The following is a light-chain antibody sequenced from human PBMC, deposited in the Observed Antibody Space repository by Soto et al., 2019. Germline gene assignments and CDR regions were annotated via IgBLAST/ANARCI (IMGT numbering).Light chain of an antibody. V-gene: IGKV1-9*01. J-gene: IGKJ5*01. CDR1: QGISSY. Sequence: DIQLTQSPSFLSASVGDRVTITCRASQGISSYLARYQQKPGKAPKLLIYAASTLQSGVPSRFSGSGSGTEFTLTISSLQPEDFATYYCQQLNSYLITFGQGTRLEIK. CDR3: QQLNSYLIT. CDR2: AAS.